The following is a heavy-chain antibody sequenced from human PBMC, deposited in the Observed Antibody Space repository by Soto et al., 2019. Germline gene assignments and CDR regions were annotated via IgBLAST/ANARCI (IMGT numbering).Heavy chain of an antibody. CDR1: GYSISSGYY. J-gene: IGHJ4*02. D-gene: IGHD6-19*01. CDR2: IYHSGST. V-gene: IGHV4-38-2*02. Sequence: SETLSLTCAVSGYSISSGYYWGWIRQPPGKGLEWIGSIYHSGSTYYNPSLKSRDTISVDTSKNQFSLKLSSVTAADTAVYYCARERRYSSGLFDYWGQGTLVTVSS. CDR3: ARERRYSSGLFDY.